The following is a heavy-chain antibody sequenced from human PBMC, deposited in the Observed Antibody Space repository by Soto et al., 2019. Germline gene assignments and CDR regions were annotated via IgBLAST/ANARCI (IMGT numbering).Heavy chain of an antibody. CDR2: ISDDGSNK. Sequence: SLRLSCAASGFTFSNYGMHWVRQAPGKGQEWVAVISDDGSNKYYADCVKGRFTISRDNSKNTLYLQMNSLRADVTAVYYCAKDDDSVGFDYWGQGTLVTVSS. V-gene: IGHV3-30*18. J-gene: IGHJ4*02. CDR3: AKDDDSVGFDY. CDR1: GFTFSNYG. D-gene: IGHD3-22*01.